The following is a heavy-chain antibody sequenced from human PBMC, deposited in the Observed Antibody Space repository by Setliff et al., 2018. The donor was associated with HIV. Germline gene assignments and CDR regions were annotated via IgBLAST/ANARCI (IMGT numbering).Heavy chain of an antibody. CDR1: GDSVSSRKYY. V-gene: IGHV4-39*01. CDR2: VYFNGIT. CDR3: VTVVQDDLGAALFDY. Sequence: SETLSLTCSVSGDSVSSRKYYWGWIRQSPGKGLEWIGSVYFNGITHDDPSLKSRVTTSVDTSKNQFFLHLSSVTAADTAIYYCVTVVQDDLGAALFDYWGQGALVTV. J-gene: IGHJ4*02. D-gene: IGHD3-3*01.